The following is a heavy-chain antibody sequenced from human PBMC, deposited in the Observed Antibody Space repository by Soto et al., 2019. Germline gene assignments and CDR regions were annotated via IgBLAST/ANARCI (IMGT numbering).Heavy chain of an antibody. J-gene: IGHJ3*02. V-gene: IGHV3-20*01. D-gene: IGHD3-9*01. Sequence: GGSLRLSCAASGFTVSSKYMSWVRQAPGKGLEWVSGINWNGGSTGYADSVKGRFTISRDNAKNSLYLQMNSLRAEDTALYHCARPVLRYFDWPQVAFDIWGQGTMVTVSS. CDR2: INWNGGST. CDR1: GFTVSSKY. CDR3: ARPVLRYFDWPQVAFDI.